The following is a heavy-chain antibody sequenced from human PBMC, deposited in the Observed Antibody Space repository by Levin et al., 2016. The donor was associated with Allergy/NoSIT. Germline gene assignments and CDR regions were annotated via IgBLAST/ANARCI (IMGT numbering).Heavy chain of an antibody. D-gene: IGHD1-26*01. V-gene: IGHV4-39*01. CDR1: GGSISNSSYY. CDR2: IYYSGST. CDR3: ARSGQDSSRSGSYYGRADDAFDI. J-gene: IGHJ3*02. Sequence: SETLSLTCTVSGGSISNSSYYWGWIRQPPGKGLEWIGSIYYSGSTYYNPSLKSRVTISVDTSKNQFSLKLSSVTAADTAVYYCARSGQDSSRSGSYYGRADDAFDIWGQGTMVTVSS.